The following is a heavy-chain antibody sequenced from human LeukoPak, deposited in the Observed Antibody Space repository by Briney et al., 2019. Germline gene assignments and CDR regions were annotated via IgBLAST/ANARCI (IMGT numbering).Heavy chain of an antibody. CDR2: INWNGGST. D-gene: IGHD1-14*01. CDR3: ARAEVRYHLDY. J-gene: IGHJ4*02. V-gene: IGHV3-20*04. Sequence: PGGSLRLSCAASGLTVSSNYMSWVRQAPGKGLEWVSGINWNGGSTGYADSVKGRFTISRDNAKNSLYLQMNSLRAEDTALYYCARAEVRYHLDYWGQGTLVTVSS. CDR1: GLTVSSNY.